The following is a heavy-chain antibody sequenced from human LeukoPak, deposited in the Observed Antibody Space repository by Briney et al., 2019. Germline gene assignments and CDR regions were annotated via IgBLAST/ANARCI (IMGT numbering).Heavy chain of an antibody. Sequence: PGGSLRLSCAASGFTFSSYAMSWVRQAPGKGLEWVSAISGSGGSTYYADSVKGRFTISRDNSKNTLYLQMNSLRAEDTAVYYCAKGYYYDSSGYYFAVFGYWGQGTLVTVSS. D-gene: IGHD3-22*01. V-gene: IGHV3-23*01. CDR1: GFTFSSYA. CDR2: ISGSGGST. J-gene: IGHJ4*02. CDR3: AKGYYYDSSGYYFAVFGY.